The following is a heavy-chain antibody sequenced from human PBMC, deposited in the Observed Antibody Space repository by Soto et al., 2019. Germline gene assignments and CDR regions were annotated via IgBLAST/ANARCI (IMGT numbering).Heavy chain of an antibody. D-gene: IGHD3-16*02. CDR2: IYYSGST. CDR3: ARTVHLGELSRYYYYYYMDV. CDR1: GGSISSYY. Sequence: PSETLSLTCTVSGGSISSYYWSWIRQPPGKGLEWIGYIYYSGSTNYNPSLKSRVTISVDTSKNQFSLKLSSVTAADTAVYYCARTVHLGELSRYYYYYYMDVWGQGTTVTVSS. J-gene: IGHJ6*03. V-gene: IGHV4-59*08.